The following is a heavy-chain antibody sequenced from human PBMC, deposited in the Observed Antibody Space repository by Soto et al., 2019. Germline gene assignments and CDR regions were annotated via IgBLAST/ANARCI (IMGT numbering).Heavy chain of an antibody. CDR2: IYYSGST. J-gene: IGHJ3*02. D-gene: IGHD3-22*01. CDR1: GGSISSYY. Sequence: SATLSLTCTVSGGSISSYYWSWIRQPPGKGLEWIGYIYYSGSTNYNPSLKSRVTISVDTSKNQFSLKLSSVTAADTAVYYCAREGALYYYDSSGYYYDPARMMGAFDIWGQGTMVTVSS. V-gene: IGHV4-59*01. CDR3: AREGALYYYDSSGYYYDPARMMGAFDI.